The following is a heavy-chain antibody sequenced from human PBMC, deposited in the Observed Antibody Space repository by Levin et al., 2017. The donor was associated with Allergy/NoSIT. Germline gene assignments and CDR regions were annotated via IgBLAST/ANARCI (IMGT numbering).Heavy chain of an antibody. Sequence: ESGPTLVKPTQTLTLTCSISGFSLTTIGVGVGWIRQSPGKAPECLARIYWNGDKRYNPSLRNRVAVTQDTSKNQVVLTMTNMDPVDTGTYYCARVFHFDSSAYVLDHWGQGALVTVSS. CDR1: GFSLTTIGVG. CDR2: IYWNGDK. CDR3: ARVFHFDSSAYVLDH. J-gene: IGHJ4*02. V-gene: IGHV2-5*04. D-gene: IGHD6-19*01.